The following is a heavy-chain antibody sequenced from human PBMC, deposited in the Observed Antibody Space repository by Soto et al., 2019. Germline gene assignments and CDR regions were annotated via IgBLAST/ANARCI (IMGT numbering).Heavy chain of an antibody. V-gene: IGHV3-64D*08. CDR2: ISSNGGST. Sequence: HPGGSLRLSCSASGFTFSSYSMHWFRQAPGKGLDYVSAISSNGGSTYYADSVKGRFTISRDNSKNTLYLQMSSLRAEDTAVYYCVKEPTPYYDILTGPWAFDIWGQGTMVTVSS. CDR1: GFTFSSYS. D-gene: IGHD3-9*01. CDR3: VKEPTPYYDILTGPWAFDI. J-gene: IGHJ3*02.